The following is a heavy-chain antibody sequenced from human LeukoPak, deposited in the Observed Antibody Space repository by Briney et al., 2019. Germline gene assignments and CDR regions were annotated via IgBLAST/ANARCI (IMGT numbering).Heavy chain of an antibody. J-gene: IGHJ6*03. Sequence: GGSLRLSCAASGFTFSSYSMNWVRQAPGKGLEWVSSISSSSSYIYYADSVKGRFTISRDNVKNSLYLQMNSLRAEDTAVYYCARDQITMVRGAYYYMDVWGKGTTVTVSS. CDR3: ARDQITMVRGAYYYMDV. CDR2: ISSSSSYI. V-gene: IGHV3-21*01. D-gene: IGHD3-10*01. CDR1: GFTFSSYS.